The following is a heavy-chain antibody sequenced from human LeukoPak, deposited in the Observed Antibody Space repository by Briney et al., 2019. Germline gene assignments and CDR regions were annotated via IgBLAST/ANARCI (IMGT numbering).Heavy chain of an antibody. CDR3: AREPGPITIFGVVIGSALDY. Sequence: GGSLRLSCAASGFTFSSYSTNWVRQAPGKGLEWVSSISSSSYIYYADSVKGRFTISRDNAKNSLYLQMNSLRAEDTAVYYCAREPGPITIFGVVIGSALDYWGQGTLVTVSS. J-gene: IGHJ4*02. CDR1: GFTFSSYS. D-gene: IGHD3-3*01. CDR2: ISSSSYI. V-gene: IGHV3-21*01.